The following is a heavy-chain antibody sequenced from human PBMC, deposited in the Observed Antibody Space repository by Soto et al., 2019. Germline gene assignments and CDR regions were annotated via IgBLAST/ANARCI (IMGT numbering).Heavy chain of an antibody. V-gene: IGHV4-59*12. D-gene: IGHD3-9*01. Sequence: SETLSLTCTVSGGSISSYYWSWIRQPPGKGLEWIGYIYYSGSTNYNPSLKSRVTISVDTSKNQFSLKLSSVTAADTAVYYCARGYYDILTGYRNWFDPWGQGTLVTVSS. CDR2: IYYSGST. CDR3: ARGYYDILTGYRNWFDP. J-gene: IGHJ5*02. CDR1: GGSISSYY.